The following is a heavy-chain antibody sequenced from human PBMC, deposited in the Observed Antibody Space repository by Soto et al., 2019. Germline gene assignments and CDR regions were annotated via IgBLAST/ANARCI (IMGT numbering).Heavy chain of an antibody. CDR1: GFTFSSYW. CDR3: VRGDGDYYDGNGYLGRH. V-gene: IGHV3-74*01. Sequence: EVQLVESGGGLVQPGGSLRLSCTASGFTFSSYWMHWVRQAPGKGLEWVSRIKSDGSWALYADSMEGRLTISRDNAKNTLYLQMNSLRAEDTAVYYCVRGDGDYYDGNGYLGRHWGREPWSPSPQ. CDR2: IKSDGSWA. D-gene: IGHD3-22*01. J-gene: IGHJ4*02.